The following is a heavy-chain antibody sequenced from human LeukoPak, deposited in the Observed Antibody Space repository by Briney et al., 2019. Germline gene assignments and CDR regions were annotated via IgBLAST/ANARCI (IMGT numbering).Heavy chain of an antibody. CDR2: INPNSGGT. CDR1: GYTFTGYY. D-gene: IGHD6-6*01. J-gene: IGHJ6*03. CDR3: ARDLVPIAAPHAFLGYYYYMDV. V-gene: IGHV1-2*02. Sequence: GASVKVSCKASGYTFTGYYMHWVRQAPGQGLEWMGWINPNSGGTNSAQKFQGRVTMTRDTSISTAYMELSRLRSDDTAVYYCARDLVPIAAPHAFLGYYYYMDVWGKGTTVTVSS.